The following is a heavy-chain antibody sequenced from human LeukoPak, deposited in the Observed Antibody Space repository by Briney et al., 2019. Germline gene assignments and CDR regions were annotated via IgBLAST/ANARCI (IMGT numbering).Heavy chain of an antibody. CDR2: IIPIFGTA. CDR1: GGTFSSYA. CDR3: ASGRPRSGNYYYYYMDV. D-gene: IGHD3-10*01. Sequence: GASVKVSCKASGGTFSSYAISWVRQAPGQGLEWMGGIIPIFGTANYAQKFQGRVTITTDESTSTAYMELSSLRSEHTAVYYCASGRPRSGNYYYYYMDVWGKGTTVTVSS. J-gene: IGHJ6*03. V-gene: IGHV1-69*05.